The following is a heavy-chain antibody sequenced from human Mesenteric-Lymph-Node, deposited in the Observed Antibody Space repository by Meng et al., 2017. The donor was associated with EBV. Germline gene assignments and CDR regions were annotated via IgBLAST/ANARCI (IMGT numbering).Heavy chain of an antibody. CDR3: ARVGPLNSNWFDP. J-gene: IGHJ5*02. CDR1: GYSFTSYG. CDR2: MNPNSGNT. Sequence: QVQLVKSGAEANKPGASVKISCKASGYSFTSYGINWVRQAPGQGLEWMGWMNPNSGNTGYAQKFQGRVTMTRNTSISTAYMELSSLRSEDTAVYYCARVGPLNSNWFDPWGQGTLVTVSS. D-gene: IGHD1-1*01. V-gene: IGHV1-8*02.